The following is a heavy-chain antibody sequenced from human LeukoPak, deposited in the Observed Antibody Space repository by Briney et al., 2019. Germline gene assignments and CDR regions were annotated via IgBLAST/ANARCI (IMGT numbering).Heavy chain of an antibody. CDR1: GGTFSSYA. CDR3: AREALGYCSGGSCYPSSNRDSAFDY. CDR2: IIPIFGTA. Sequence: SVKVSCKASGGTFSSYAISWVRQAPGQGLEWMGRIIPIFGTANYAQKFQGRVTSTTDESTSTAYMELSSLRSEDTAVYYCAREALGYCSGGSCYPSSNRDSAFDYWGQGTLVTVSS. V-gene: IGHV1-69*05. D-gene: IGHD2-15*01. J-gene: IGHJ4*02.